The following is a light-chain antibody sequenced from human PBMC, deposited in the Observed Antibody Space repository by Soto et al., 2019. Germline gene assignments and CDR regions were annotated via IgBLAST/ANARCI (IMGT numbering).Light chain of an antibody. CDR1: SSDVGGYNY. CDR3: SSYTSNSTLYV. CDR2: EVS. J-gene: IGLJ1*01. V-gene: IGLV2-14*01. Sequence: QSALTQPASVSGSPGQSIPISCTGTSSDVGGYNYVSWYQQHPGKAPKLMIYEVSNRPSGVSNRFSGSKSGNTASLTISGLQAEDEADYYCSSYTSNSTLYVFGTGTKLTVL.